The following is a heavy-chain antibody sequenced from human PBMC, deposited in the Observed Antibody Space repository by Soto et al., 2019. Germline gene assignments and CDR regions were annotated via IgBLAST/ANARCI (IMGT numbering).Heavy chain of an antibody. CDR2: ISSSGSTI. D-gene: IGHD2-21*02. CDR1: GFTFSSYA. J-gene: IGHJ5*02. Sequence: EVQLLESGGGLVQPGGSLRLSCAASGFTFSSYAMSWVRQAPGKGLEWVSAISSSGSTIYYADSVKGRFTISRDNAKNSLYLQMNSLRAEDTAVYYCARGAYCGGDCYPGDWFDPWGQGTLVTVSS. V-gene: IGHV3-48*03. CDR3: ARGAYCGGDCYPGDWFDP.